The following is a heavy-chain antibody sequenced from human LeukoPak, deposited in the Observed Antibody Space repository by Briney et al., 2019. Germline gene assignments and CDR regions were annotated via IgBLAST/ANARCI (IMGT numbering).Heavy chain of an antibody. CDR1: GFTFSSYT. V-gene: IGHV3-48*02. J-gene: IGHJ4*02. CDR2: IGYSDSTI. CDR3: ARDLAYGFDY. Sequence: GGSLRLSCAASGFTFSSYTMNWVRQAPGKGLEWVSYIGYSDSTIYYADSVKGRFTISRDNAKNSLYLQMNSLRDEDTAVYYCARDLAYGFDYWGQGTLVTVSS. D-gene: IGHD3-10*01.